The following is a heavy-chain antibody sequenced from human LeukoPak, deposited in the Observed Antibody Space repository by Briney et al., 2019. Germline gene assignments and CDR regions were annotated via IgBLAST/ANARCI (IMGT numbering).Heavy chain of an antibody. CDR3: ARDQYLDY. J-gene: IGHJ4*02. CDR1: GFTFSSYV. Sequence: GGSLRLSCAASGFTFSSYVMTWVRQAPGMGLEWVSTISGGGTTIYYADSVKGRFTISRDNTKNSLYLLMNSLIAEDTAIYYCARDQYLDYRGQGTLVTVPS. V-gene: IGHV3-23*01. CDR2: ISGGGTTI.